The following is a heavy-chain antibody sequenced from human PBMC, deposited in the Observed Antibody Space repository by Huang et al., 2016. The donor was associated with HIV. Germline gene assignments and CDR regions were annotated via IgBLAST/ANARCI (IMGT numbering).Heavy chain of an antibody. CDR2: IYYSGST. Sequence: QVQLQESGPGLVKPSETLSLTCPVSGGSVSSGSYYWSWIRQPPGKGLEWIGYIYYSGSTNYNPFLKSRVTISVDTSKNQFSLKLSSVTAADTAVYYCARVDLLLGKYGDYEENAFDIWGQGTMVTVSS. D-gene: IGHD4-17*01. V-gene: IGHV4-61*01. J-gene: IGHJ3*02. CDR3: ARVDLLLGKYGDYEENAFDI. CDR1: GGSVSSGSYY.